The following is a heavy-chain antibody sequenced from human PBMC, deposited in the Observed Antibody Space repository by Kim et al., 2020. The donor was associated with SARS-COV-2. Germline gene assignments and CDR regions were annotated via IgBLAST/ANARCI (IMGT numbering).Heavy chain of an antibody. CDR3: ARGGPGYYGSGFLIY. J-gene: IGHJ4*02. V-gene: IGHV4-59*09. Sequence: SLKSRVTISVDTSKNQFSLKLSSVTAADTAVYYCARGGPGYYGSGFLIYWGQGTLVTVSS. D-gene: IGHD3-10*01.